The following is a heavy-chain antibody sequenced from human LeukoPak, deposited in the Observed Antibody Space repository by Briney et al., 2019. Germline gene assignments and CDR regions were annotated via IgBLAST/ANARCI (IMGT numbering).Heavy chain of an antibody. CDR3: ARASTIFGVVTKYYFDY. D-gene: IGHD3-3*01. CDR2: ISAYSGDT. Sequence: ASVKVSCKASGYTFTSYGISWVRQAPGQGLEWMGWISAYSGDTNYAQKFQGRATMTTDTSTSTAYMELRSLSSDDTAVYYCARASTIFGVVTKYYFDYWGQGTLVTVSS. V-gene: IGHV1-18*01. J-gene: IGHJ4*02. CDR1: GYTFTSYG.